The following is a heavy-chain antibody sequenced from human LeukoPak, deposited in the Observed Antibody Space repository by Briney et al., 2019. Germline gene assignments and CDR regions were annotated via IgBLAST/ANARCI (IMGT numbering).Heavy chain of an antibody. CDR3: ARDFLYYYDSSGYPGY. V-gene: IGHV3-21*01. J-gene: IGHJ4*02. CDR1: GFSFSSYS. CDR2: ISSSSSYI. D-gene: IGHD3-22*01. Sequence: GGSLRLSCAASGFSFSSYSMNWVRQAPGEGLEWVSSISSSSSYIYYADSVKGRFTISRDNAKNSLYLQMNSLRAEDTAVYYCARDFLYYYDSSGYPGYWGQGTLVTVSS.